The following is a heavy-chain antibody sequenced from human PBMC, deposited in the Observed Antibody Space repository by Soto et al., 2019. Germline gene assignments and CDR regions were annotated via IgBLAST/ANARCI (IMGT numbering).Heavy chain of an antibody. D-gene: IGHD6-19*01. Sequence: GGSLRLSCAASGSTFNYYVVNWVRQAPGKGLEWVSAISGSGDSTYYVDSVKGRFTVSRDNSKNTLYLQMNSLRADDTAVYYCAKADNSGWNYFDFWGQGTLVTVSS. CDR2: ISGSGDST. CDR1: GSTFNYYV. V-gene: IGHV3-23*01. CDR3: AKADNSGWNYFDF. J-gene: IGHJ4*02.